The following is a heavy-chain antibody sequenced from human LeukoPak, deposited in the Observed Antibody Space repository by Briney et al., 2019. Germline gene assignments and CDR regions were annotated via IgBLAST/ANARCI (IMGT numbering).Heavy chain of an antibody. Sequence: PSETLSLTCTGSGGSISSSTYSWGWMGQPPGKGLEWIGSIYYSGSTYYRPSRKSRVGISIDQSKNRVALKVSSVTAADTAVYYCARVRGDYGNYYYGMDVWGQGTTVTVSS. CDR3: ARVRGDYGNYYYGMDV. J-gene: IGHJ6*02. CDR1: GGSISSSTYS. CDR2: IYYSGST. V-gene: IGHV4-39*06. D-gene: IGHD4-17*01.